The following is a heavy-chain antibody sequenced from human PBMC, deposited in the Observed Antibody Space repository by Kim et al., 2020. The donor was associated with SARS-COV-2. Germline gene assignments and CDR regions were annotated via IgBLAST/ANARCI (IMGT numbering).Heavy chain of an antibody. CDR1: GFTFSSYG. V-gene: IGHV3-30*18. J-gene: IGHJ6*02. CDR3: AKFTSLRYGMDV. CDR2: ITYDGSNK. Sequence: GGSLRLSCAASGFTFSSYGMHWVRQAPGKGLEWVAVITYDGSNKYYADSVKGRFTISRDNSKNTLYLQMNSLRAEDTAVYYCAKFTSLRYGMDVCGQGTTVTVSS.